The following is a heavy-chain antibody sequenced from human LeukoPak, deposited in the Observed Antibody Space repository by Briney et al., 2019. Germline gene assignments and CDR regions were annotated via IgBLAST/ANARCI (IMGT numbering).Heavy chain of an antibody. CDR1: GFTFSSYA. CDR3: ARDRDKDCSSTSCYSFDY. D-gene: IGHD2-2*01. Sequence: GGSLRLSCAASGFTFSSYAMHWVRQAPGKGLEWVAVISYDGSNKYYADSVKGRFTISRDNSKNTLYLQMNSLRAEDTAVYYCARDRDKDCSSTSCYSFDYWGQGTLVTVSS. J-gene: IGHJ4*02. V-gene: IGHV3-30-3*01. CDR2: ISYDGSNK.